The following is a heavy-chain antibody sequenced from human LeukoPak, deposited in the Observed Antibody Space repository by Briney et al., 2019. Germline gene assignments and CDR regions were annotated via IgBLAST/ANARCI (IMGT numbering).Heavy chain of an antibody. CDR1: GYNFTSYW. CDR2: IYPGDSDT. Sequence: GESLKISCKGSGYNFTSYWIAWVRQMPGKGLEWMGIIYPGDSDTRYSPSFQGQVTISTDKSINISYLQWSSLKASDTAIYYCAGPGYDILTGYSYWGQGTQVTVSS. CDR3: AGPGYDILTGYSY. J-gene: IGHJ4*02. V-gene: IGHV5-51*01. D-gene: IGHD3-9*01.